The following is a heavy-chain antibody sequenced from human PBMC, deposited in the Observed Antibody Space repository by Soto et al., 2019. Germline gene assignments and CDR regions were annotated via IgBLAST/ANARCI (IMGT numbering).Heavy chain of an antibody. Sequence: QLHLVQSGAVVKKPGASVTVSCSASGYPVTAYYMHWVRQAPGRGLEWMGGINPATGAAKYTQTGQGRVTMTRDTTTSTVFRELSGLPSDDTAVFCCARGGGVGVAGSAAFDMWGQGTLVSVSS. J-gene: IGHJ3*02. CDR3: ARGGGVGVAGSAAFDM. D-gene: IGHD3-3*01. V-gene: IGHV1-2*02. CDR1: GYPVTAYY. CDR2: INPATGAA.